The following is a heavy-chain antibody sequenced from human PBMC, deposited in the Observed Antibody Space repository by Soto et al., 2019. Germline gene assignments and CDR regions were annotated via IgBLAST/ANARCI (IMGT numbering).Heavy chain of an antibody. CDR1: GYTLTELS. D-gene: IGHD1-20*01. V-gene: IGHV1-24*01. CDR3: ATGGRPYKWNDVLDY. Sequence: ASVKVSCKVSGYTLTELSMHWVRQAPGKGLEWMGGFDPEDGETIYAQKFQGRVTMTEDTSTDTAYMELSSLRSEDTAVYYCATGGRPYKWNDVLDYWGQGTLVTVSS. CDR2: FDPEDGET. J-gene: IGHJ4*02.